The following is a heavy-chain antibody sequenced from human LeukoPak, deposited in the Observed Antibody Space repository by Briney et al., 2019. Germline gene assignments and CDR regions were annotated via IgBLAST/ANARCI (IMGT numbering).Heavy chain of an antibody. CDR3: ARVHGPTGFDY. D-gene: IGHD4-17*01. J-gene: IGHJ4*02. V-gene: IGHV4-30-2*01. CDR1: GGSISSGGYS. CDR2: IYHNGST. Sequence: SQTLSLTCAVSGGSISSGGYSWSWIRQPPGKGLEWIGYIYHNGSTYYNPSLKSRVTISVDRSKNQFSLKLSSVTAADTAVYYCARVHGPTGFDYWGQGTLVTVSS.